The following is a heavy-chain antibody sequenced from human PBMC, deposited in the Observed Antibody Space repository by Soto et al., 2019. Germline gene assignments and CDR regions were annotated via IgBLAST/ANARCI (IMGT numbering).Heavy chain of an antibody. V-gene: IGHV4-59*08. CDR2: MSYNGFT. D-gene: IGHD3-10*01. CDR1: GGSISSYY. J-gene: IGHJ6*02. Sequence: SETLSLTCTVSGGSISSYYCSWFRQPRGQGLEWIGYMSYNGFTRYNPSLRSRVAISLDTAKNQFSLNLSSVTAADAALYYCARQGFGELHGLVDVWGQGITVTVSS. CDR3: ARQGFGELHGLVDV.